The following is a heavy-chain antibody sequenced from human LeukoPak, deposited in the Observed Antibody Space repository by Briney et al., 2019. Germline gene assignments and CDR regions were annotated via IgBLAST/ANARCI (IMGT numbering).Heavy chain of an antibody. D-gene: IGHD6-19*01. CDR2: IYYRGST. CDR3: ARAPRLDHYLDY. V-gene: IGHV4-61*08. J-gene: IGHJ4*02. CDR1: GGSISSGDYY. Sequence: SQTLSLTCTVSGGSISSGDYYWSWIRQPPGKGLEWIGYIYYRGSTNYNPSLKSRVTISIDTSKNQFSLKLRSVTAADTAVYYCARAPRLDHYLDYWGQGSLVTVSS.